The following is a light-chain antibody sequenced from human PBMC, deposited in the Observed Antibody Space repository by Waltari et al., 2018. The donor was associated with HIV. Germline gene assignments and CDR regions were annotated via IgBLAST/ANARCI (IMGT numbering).Light chain of an antibody. CDR1: SSNLGSNT. J-gene: IGLJ2*01. CDR3: AAWDDSLNGVV. CDR2: SNN. V-gene: IGLV1-44*01. Sequence: QSVLTHPPSASGPPGQTVTTPCSGSSSNLGSNTITWYQHLPGTSPKPLIYSNNQRPSGVPDRFSGSKSGTSASLAISGLQSEDEADYYCAAWDDSLNGVVFGGGTKLTVL.